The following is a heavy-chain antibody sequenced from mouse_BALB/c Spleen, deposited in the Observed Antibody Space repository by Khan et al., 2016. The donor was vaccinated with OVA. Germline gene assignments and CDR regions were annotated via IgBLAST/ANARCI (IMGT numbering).Heavy chain of an antibody. CDR2: ISYSGNT. Sequence: EVQLQESGPGLVKPSQSLSLTCTVTGYSITSDYAWNWIRQFPGKKLEWMGFISYSGNTKYNPSLKSRFSITRDTSKNQFFLQLNSVTTEDTATYYCARVYGGYFDYWGQGTSLTVSS. J-gene: IGHJ2*02. CDR1: GYSITSDYA. V-gene: IGHV3-2*02. CDR3: ARVYGGYFDY. D-gene: IGHD1-1*01.